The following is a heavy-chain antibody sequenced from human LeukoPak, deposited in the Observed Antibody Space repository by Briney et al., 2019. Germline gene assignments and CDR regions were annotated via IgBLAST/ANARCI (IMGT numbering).Heavy chain of an antibody. Sequence: ASVMVSCTASGYTFTSYGISWVRQAPGQGLEWMGWISAYNGNTNYAQKLQGRVTMTTDTSTSTAYMELRSLRSDDTAVYYCARVQDYGDFFDYWGQGTLVTVSS. V-gene: IGHV1-18*01. J-gene: IGHJ4*02. D-gene: IGHD4-17*01. CDR2: ISAYNGNT. CDR1: GYTFTSYG. CDR3: ARVQDYGDFFDY.